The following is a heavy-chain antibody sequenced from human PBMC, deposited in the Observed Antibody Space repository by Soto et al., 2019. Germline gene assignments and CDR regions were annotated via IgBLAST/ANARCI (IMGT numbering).Heavy chain of an antibody. CDR1: GFTFSSYS. CDR3: ARDLSGDYVGY. J-gene: IGHJ4*02. D-gene: IGHD4-17*01. Sequence: GGSLRLSCAASGFTFSSYSMNWVRQAPGKGLEWVSYISSSSSTIYYADSVKGRFTISRDNAKNSLYLQMNSLRAEDTAVYYCARDLSGDYVGYWGQGTLVTVSS. CDR2: ISSSSSTI. V-gene: IGHV3-48*01.